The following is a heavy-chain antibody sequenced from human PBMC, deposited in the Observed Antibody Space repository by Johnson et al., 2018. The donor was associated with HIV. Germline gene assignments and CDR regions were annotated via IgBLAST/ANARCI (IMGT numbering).Heavy chain of an antibody. V-gene: IGHV3-30*02. CDR1: GFVFSDYV. CDR2: IRYDGSSK. J-gene: IGHJ3*02. D-gene: IGHD3-22*01. Sequence: QEKLVESGGGVVQPGRSLRLSCAASGFVFSDYVMHWVRQAPGKGLDWVTFIRYDGSSKHYADSVKGRFTISRDNSKNTLFLQMNSLRAEDTAVYYCAKSQDSSAYDYDFDIWGQGTMVTVSS. CDR3: AKSQDSSAYDYDFDI.